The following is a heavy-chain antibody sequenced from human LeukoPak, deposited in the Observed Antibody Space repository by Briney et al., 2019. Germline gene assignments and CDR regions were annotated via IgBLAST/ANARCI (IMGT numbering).Heavy chain of an antibody. CDR3: ARGFHRLYGSGSYYNPEFDY. V-gene: IGHV1-69*04. J-gene: IGHJ4*02. Sequence: ASVKVSRKASGDTFGGYAISWVRQAPGQGLEWMGRIIPILGIANYAQKSQGRVTITADKSTSTAYMELSSLRSEDTAVYYCARGFHRLYGSGSYYNPEFDYWGQGTLVTVSS. D-gene: IGHD3-10*01. CDR1: GDTFGGYA. CDR2: IIPILGIA.